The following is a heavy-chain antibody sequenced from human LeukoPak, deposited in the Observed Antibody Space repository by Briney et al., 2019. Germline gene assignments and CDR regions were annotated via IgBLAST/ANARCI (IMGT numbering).Heavy chain of an antibody. D-gene: IGHD3-9*01. CDR3: ARLNRLQYFAYLDYYYHAMDV. J-gene: IGHJ6*04. V-gene: IGHV4-61*01. CDR1: GGSVSSGSYY. Sequence: SETLSLTCTVSGGSVSSGSYYWSWIRQPPGKGLEWIGYIYYSGSTNYSPSLKSRVTISVDTSKNQFSLKLSSVTAADTATYYCARLNRLQYFAYLDYYYHAMDVWGKGTTVTVSS. CDR2: IYYSGST.